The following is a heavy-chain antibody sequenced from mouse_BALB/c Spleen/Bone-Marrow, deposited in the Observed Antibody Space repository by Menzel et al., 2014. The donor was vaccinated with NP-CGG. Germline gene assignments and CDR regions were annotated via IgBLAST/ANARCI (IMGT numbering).Heavy chain of an antibody. CDR2: ISYSGST. CDR3: ARRGYYGTFLFAY. Sequence: EVHLVESGPGLVKPSQSLSLPCTVTGYSITSDSAWNWIRQFPGNKLERMAYISYSGSTTYNPSLKSRISITRDTSKNQFFLQLNSVTTEDTATYYCARRGYYGTFLFAYWGQGTLVTVSA. CDR1: GYSITSDSA. D-gene: IGHD2-1*01. V-gene: IGHV3-2*02. J-gene: IGHJ3*01.